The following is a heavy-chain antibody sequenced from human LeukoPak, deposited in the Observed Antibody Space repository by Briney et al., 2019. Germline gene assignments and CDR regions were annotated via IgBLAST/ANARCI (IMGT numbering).Heavy chain of an antibody. Sequence: GGSLRLSCAASGFTFSSNAMHWVRQAPGKGLEWVAVIWYDGSKKNYADSVKGRFTISGDNSKNTLDLQMNSLRAEGTAVYYCAKDASSYDGSYFDYWGQGTLVTVSS. D-gene: IGHD1-26*01. CDR3: AKDASSYDGSYFDY. V-gene: IGHV3-33*06. CDR2: IWYDGSKK. J-gene: IGHJ4*02. CDR1: GFTFSSNA.